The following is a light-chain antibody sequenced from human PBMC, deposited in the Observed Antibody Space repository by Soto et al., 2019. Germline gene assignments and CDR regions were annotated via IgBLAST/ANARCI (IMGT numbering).Light chain of an antibody. Sequence: VLTQPASVSGSPGQSITISCTGTITDVGSSNYVSWYKQHPGKAPKLMIYDVSNRPSGVSNRFSGSKSGNTASLTISGLQAEDEADYYCSSYTTTSTWVFGGGTKLTVL. J-gene: IGLJ2*01. CDR2: DVS. CDR1: ITDVGSSNY. CDR3: SSYTTTSTWV. V-gene: IGLV2-14*01.